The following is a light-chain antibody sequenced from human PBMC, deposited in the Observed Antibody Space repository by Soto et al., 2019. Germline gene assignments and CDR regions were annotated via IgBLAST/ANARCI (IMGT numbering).Light chain of an antibody. Sequence: EIVMTQSPATLSVSPGERATLSCRASQSVSSNLAWYQQKPGQAPRLVIYGASTRATGIPARFSGSGSGTDFTLTISSLQSEDFVVYYCQQYHNWPPETFGPGTKVDIK. J-gene: IGKJ3*01. CDR1: QSVSSN. CDR3: QQYHNWPPET. V-gene: IGKV3-15*01. CDR2: GAS.